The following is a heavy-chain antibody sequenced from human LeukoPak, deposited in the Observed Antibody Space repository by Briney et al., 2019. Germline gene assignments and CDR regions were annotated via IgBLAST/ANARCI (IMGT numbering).Heavy chain of an antibody. CDR2: INHSAST. CDR3: ARHRRYYDILTGRPMDV. Sequence: PSETLSLTCAVYGGSFSGYYWSWIRQPPGKGLEWIGEINHSASTNYNPSLKSRVTISVDTSKNQFSLKLSSVTAADTAVYDCARHRRYYDILTGRPMDVWGKGTTVTISS. CDR1: GGSFSGYY. J-gene: IGHJ6*03. D-gene: IGHD3-9*01. V-gene: IGHV4-34*01.